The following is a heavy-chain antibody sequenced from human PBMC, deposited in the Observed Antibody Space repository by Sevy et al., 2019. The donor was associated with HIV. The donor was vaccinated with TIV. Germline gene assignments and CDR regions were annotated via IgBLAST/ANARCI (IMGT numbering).Heavy chain of an antibody. CDR3: ARNPSPQLGRYFGMDD. CDR2: INYSGDVI. V-gene: IGHV3-11*01. Sequence: GGSLRLSCAASGFTFSDYWMTWVRQAPGKGLESISCINYSGDVIHYTDSVKGRFTISRDNAKKSLSLEMNSLRADDTAIYYCARNPSPQLGRYFGMDDWGRGTTVTVSS. J-gene: IGHJ6*02. CDR1: GFTFSDYW. D-gene: IGHD1-1*01.